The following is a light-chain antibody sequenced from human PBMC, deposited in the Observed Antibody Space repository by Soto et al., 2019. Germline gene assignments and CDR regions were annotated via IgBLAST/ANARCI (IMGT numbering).Light chain of an antibody. CDR2: GAS. CDR1: QSISSPY. V-gene: IGKV3-20*01. CDR3: QQYDSWT. Sequence: EIVLTQSPGTLSLSPGERATLSCRASQSISSPYLAWYQQKPGQAPRLLIDGASSRATGVPDGFSGSGSGTDFTLTISRLEPEDFAVYYCQQYDSWTFGQGTKVDIK. J-gene: IGKJ1*01.